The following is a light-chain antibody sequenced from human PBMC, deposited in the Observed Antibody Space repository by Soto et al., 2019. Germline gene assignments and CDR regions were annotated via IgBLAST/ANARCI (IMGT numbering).Light chain of an antibody. CDR3: FSYTSSGTYV. CDR2: EVS. Sequence: QSVLTQPPSVSAAPGQKVTISCSGSSSNIGNNYVSWYQQLPGTAPKLMIYEVSNRPSGVSNRFSGSKSGNTASLTISGLQAEDETDYYCFSYTSSGTYVFGTGTKLTVL. J-gene: IGLJ1*01. V-gene: IGLV2-14*01. CDR1: SSNIGNNY.